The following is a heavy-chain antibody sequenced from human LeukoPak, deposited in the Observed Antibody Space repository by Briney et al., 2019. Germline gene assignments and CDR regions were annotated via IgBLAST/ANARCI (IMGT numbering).Heavy chain of an antibody. CDR1: GFTVXSXY. CDR2: IYSGGST. CDR3: ARDRVLSPSTPPIVVDAFDI. Sequence: GGSLRLSCAASGFTVXSXYXXWVXXAPGXGLEWVXVIYSGGSTYYADSVKGRFTISRDNSKNTLYLQMNSLRAEDTAVYYCARDRVLSPSTPPIVVDAFDIWGQGTMVTVSS. V-gene: IGHV3-66*01. D-gene: IGHD3-22*01. J-gene: IGHJ3*02.